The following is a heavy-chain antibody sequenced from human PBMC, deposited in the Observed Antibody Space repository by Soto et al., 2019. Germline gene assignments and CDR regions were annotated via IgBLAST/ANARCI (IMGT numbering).Heavy chain of an antibody. Sequence: QLQESRPGLVKPSETLSLTCTVSGCSISTSTYYWDWIRQRPGMGLEWIGSIHYSGSTYHNPSLKSRVTLSIDTATNQFSLKLSFVTAADTAVYYCARQKFYAIDVWGHGTTVTVSS. J-gene: IGHJ6*02. V-gene: IGHV4-39*01. CDR3: ARQKFYAIDV. CDR2: IHYSGST. CDR1: GCSISTSTYY.